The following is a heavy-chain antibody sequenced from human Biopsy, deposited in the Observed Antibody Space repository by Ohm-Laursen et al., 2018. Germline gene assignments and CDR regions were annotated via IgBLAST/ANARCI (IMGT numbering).Heavy chain of an antibody. CDR2: LTWNSGTI. V-gene: IGHV3-9*01. CDR1: GFNFDDYA. Sequence: SLRLSCAASGFNFDDYAMHWIRQGPGKGLEWVAGLTWNSGTIAYAGSVRGRFTISRDNAKNSLYLQMNNLTSEDTALYYCVRSLRNYDFLDSWGQGTRVSVSS. D-gene: IGHD3-16*01. CDR3: VRSLRNYDFLDS. J-gene: IGHJ4*02.